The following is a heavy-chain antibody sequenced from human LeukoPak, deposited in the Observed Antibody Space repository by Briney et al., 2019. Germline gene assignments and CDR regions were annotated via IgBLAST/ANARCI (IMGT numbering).Heavy chain of an antibody. J-gene: IGHJ4*02. CDR3: ARGDIISTIDH. CDR1: GASVTSTGYY. CDR2: IHSSGQT. D-gene: IGHD2-15*01. V-gene: IGHV4-31*11. Sequence: PSQTPSLTCAVSGASVTSTGYYWSWIRQHPGKGLEWVGYIHSSGQTYYSPSLESRVTISVDTSENQSSLRLSSVTAADTAVYYCARGDIISTIDHWGQGTRVTVSS.